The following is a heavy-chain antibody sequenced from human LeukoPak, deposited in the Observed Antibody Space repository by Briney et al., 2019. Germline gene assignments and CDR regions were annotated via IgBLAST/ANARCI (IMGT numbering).Heavy chain of an antibody. D-gene: IGHD6-13*01. CDR2: INHSGST. J-gene: IGHJ4*02. V-gene: IGHV4-34*01. CDR1: GGSFSGYY. Sequence: PSETLSLTCAVYGGSFSGYYWSWIPPPPGKGLEWIGEINHSGSTNYNPSLKSRVTISVDTSKNQFSLKLSSVTAADTAVYYCARGRRWAAAAILYWGQGTLVTVSS. CDR3: ARGRRWAAAAILY.